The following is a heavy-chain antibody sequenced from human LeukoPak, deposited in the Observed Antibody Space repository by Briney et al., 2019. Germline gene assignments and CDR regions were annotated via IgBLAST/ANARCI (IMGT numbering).Heavy chain of an antibody. D-gene: IGHD6-19*01. J-gene: IGHJ6*02. V-gene: IGHV4-4*07. CDR2: IYTSGTS. Sequence: SETLSLTYTVSGASIGLYYWSWIRQPAGKGLEWIGRIYTSGTSNYSPSLKSRVTMSLDLSKNQLSLKLNSVTAADTAVYYCARDRAVPHYYYGMDVWGQGTTVTVSS. CDR1: GASIGLYY. CDR3: ARDRAVPHYYYGMDV.